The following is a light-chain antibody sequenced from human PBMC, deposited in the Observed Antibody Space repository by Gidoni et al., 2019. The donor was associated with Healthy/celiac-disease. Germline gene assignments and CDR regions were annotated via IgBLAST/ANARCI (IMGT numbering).Light chain of an antibody. CDR3: QQLNSYLPIT. CDR2: AAS. V-gene: IGKV1-9*01. Sequence: DIQLTQSPSFVSASVGDRVTITCRASQGISSYLAWYQQKPGKAPKLLIYAASTWQSGVPSRFSGSGSGTEFTLTISSLQPEDFATYYCQQLNSYLPITFGQGTRLEIK. J-gene: IGKJ5*01. CDR1: QGISSY.